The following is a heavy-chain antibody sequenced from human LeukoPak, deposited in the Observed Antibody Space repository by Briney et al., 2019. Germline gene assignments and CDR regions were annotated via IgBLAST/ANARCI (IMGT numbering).Heavy chain of an antibody. V-gene: IGHV1-18*04. Sequence: GASVKVSCKASGYTFTHYYMHWVRQAPGQGLEWMGWISAYNGNTNYAQKLQGRVTMTTDTSTSTAYMELRSLRSDDTAVYYCARAWVTFHFDYWGQGTLVTVSS. J-gene: IGHJ4*02. D-gene: IGHD2-21*02. CDR1: GYTFTHYY. CDR3: ARAWVTFHFDY. CDR2: ISAYNGNT.